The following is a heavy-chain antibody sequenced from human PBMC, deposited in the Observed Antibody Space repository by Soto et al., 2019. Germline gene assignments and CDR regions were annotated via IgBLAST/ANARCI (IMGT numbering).Heavy chain of an antibody. Sequence: EVQLVESGGGLVQPGGSLRLSCAASGFTFSSYAMHWVRQAPGKGLEYVSAISSNGGSTYYANSVKGRFTISRDNSKITLYLQMGSPRAEDMAVYYSARDPGSYHFDYWGQGTLVTVSS. CDR1: GFTFSSYA. CDR3: ARDPGSYHFDY. D-gene: IGHD1-26*01. CDR2: ISSNGGST. J-gene: IGHJ4*02. V-gene: IGHV3-64*01.